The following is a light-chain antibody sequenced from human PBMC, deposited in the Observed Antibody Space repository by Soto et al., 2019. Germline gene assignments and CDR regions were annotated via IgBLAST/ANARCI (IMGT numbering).Light chain of an antibody. V-gene: IGKV3-20*01. Sequence: EIVLTQSPGTLSLSPGERATLSCRASQYVTSTYLAWYQQKPGQAPRLLIYTTSSRATGVPERFSGSGSGTDFTLTSSRLEPEDSAVYYCQQYGGSPWTFGQGTKVEIK. CDR2: TTS. CDR3: QQYGGSPWT. CDR1: QYVTSTY. J-gene: IGKJ1*01.